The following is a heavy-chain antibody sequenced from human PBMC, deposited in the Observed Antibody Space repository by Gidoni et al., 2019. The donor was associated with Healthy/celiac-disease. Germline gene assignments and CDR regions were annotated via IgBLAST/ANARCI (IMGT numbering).Heavy chain of an antibody. J-gene: IGHJ4*02. V-gene: IGHV3-30*04. CDR3: ARESTGYFDY. Sequence: QVQLVESGGGVVQPGRSLRLSCSASGFTFSSYDMHWVRQAPGKGLEWVSVISYDGSNKYYADSVKGRFTISRDNSKNTLYLQMNSLRAEDTAVYYCARESTGYFDYWGQGTLVTVSS. CDR2: ISYDGSNK. CDR1: GFTFSSYD. D-gene: IGHD4-17*01.